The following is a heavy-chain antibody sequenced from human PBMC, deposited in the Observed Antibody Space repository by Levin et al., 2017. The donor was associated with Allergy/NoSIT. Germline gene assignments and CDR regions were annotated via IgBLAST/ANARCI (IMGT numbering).Heavy chain of an antibody. CDR2: IKGDGSAK. Sequence: LSLTCAASGFTFRNNWMTWVRQAPGKGLEWVANIKGDGSAKYYVDSVKGRFTISRDNADNSLYLQMNSLRAEDTAVYYCARNTLASAGDYWGQGTLVTVSS. D-gene: IGHD6-13*01. V-gene: IGHV3-7*01. J-gene: IGHJ4*02. CDR3: ARNTLASAGDY. CDR1: GFTFRNNW.